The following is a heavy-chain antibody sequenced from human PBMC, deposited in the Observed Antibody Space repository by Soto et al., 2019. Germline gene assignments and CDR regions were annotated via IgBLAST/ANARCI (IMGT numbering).Heavy chain of an antibody. J-gene: IGHJ4*02. D-gene: IGHD6-13*01. Sequence: PSETLSLTCAVSGGSISSVGYSWTWIRQPPGKGLEWIGYIYHSGSTYYNPSLKSRVTISVDRSKNQFSLKLSSVTAADTAVYYCARGWYSSSWFRDYYFDYWGQGTLVTVSS. CDR2: IYHSGST. CDR1: GGSISSVGYS. CDR3: ARGWYSSSWFRDYYFDY. V-gene: IGHV4-30-2*01.